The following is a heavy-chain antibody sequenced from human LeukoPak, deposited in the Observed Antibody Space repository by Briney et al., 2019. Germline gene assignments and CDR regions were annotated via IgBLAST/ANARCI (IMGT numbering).Heavy chain of an antibody. D-gene: IGHD3-3*01. CDR2: ISAYNGNT. Sequence: GASVKVSCKASGYTFTSYGISWVRQAPGQGLEWMGWISAYNGNTNYAQKLQGRVTMTTDTSTSTAYMELRSLRSDDTAVYYCARGGSKHDFWSGYYTGDYWGQGTLVTVSS. CDR1: GYTFTSYG. J-gene: IGHJ4*02. CDR3: ARGGSKHDFWSGYYTGDY. V-gene: IGHV1-18*01.